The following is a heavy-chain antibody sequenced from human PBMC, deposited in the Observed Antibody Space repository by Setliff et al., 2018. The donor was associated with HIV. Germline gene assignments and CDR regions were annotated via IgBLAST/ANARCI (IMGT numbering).Heavy chain of an antibody. CDR3: VTSPGSFTSVDETEAGDY. D-gene: IGHD6-25*01. CDR1: GYTFTDNY. CDR2: INSATSGT. J-gene: IGHJ4*02. Sequence: ASVKVSCKASGYTFTDNYIHWVRQAPGQGLEWMAWINSATSGTNYAQNFQGWVTVTRDTSINTAFMELRRLNSDDTATYFCVTSPGSFTSVDETEAGDYWGRGTLVTVSS. V-gene: IGHV1-2*04.